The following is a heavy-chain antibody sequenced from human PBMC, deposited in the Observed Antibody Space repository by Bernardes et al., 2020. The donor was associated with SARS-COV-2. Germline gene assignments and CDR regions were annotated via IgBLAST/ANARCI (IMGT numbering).Heavy chain of an antibody. CDR2: ISYDGSNK. CDR3: ARAKSGHYYYGMDV. V-gene: IGHV3-30-3*01. Sequence: GGSLRLSRAASGFTFSIYAMHWVRQAPGKGLEWVAVISYDGSNKYYADSVKGRFTISRDNSKNTLYLQMNSLRAEDMAVYYCARAKSGHYYYGMDVWGQGTTVTVSS. J-gene: IGHJ6*02. CDR1: GFTFSIYA.